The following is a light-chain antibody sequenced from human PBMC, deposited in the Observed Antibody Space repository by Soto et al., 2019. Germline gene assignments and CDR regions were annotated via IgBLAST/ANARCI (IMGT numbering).Light chain of an antibody. CDR3: QQYNSYPLT. V-gene: IGKV1-5*03. Sequence: DIQMTQFPSTLSASVGDRVTITCRASQSISSWLAWYQQKPGKALKLLIYKASSLESGVPSRFSGSGSGTEFTLTISSLQPDDFATYYCQQYNSYPLTFGGGSKVEIK. CDR2: KAS. J-gene: IGKJ4*01. CDR1: QSISSW.